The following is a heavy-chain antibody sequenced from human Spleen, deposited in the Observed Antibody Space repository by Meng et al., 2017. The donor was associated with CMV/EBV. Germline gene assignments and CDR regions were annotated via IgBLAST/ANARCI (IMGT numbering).Heavy chain of an antibody. CDR3: ARGVGAGL. J-gene: IGHJ4*02. V-gene: IGHV4-59*01. CDR2: IDYSGST. Sequence: LSRNCAVSGGSIGSYYWNWIRQSPDKGLEWIGYIDYSGSTTYNPSLKSRVIISVDTSKNQFSLRLSSVTAADTAVYYCARGVGAGLWGQGTLVTVSS. CDR1: GGSIGSYY. D-gene: IGHD1-26*01.